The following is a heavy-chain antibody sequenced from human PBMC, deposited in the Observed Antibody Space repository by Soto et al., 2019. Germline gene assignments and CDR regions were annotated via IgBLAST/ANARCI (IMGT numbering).Heavy chain of an antibody. CDR1: GFTFSSYA. D-gene: IGHD3-22*01. CDR2: ISYDGSNK. J-gene: IGHJ6*02. Sequence: LRLSCAASGFTFSSYAMHWVRQAPGKGLEWVAVISYDGSNKYYADSVKGRFTISRDNSKNTLYLQMNSLRAEDTAVYYCARDMKVTMIVVVITYGGMEVWGQGTTVTVSS. CDR3: ARDMKVTMIVVVITYGGMEV. V-gene: IGHV3-30-3*01.